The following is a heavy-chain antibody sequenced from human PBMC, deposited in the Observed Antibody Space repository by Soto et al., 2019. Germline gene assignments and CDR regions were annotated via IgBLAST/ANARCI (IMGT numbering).Heavy chain of an antibody. V-gene: IGHV1-18*01. Sequence: QVQLVQSGAEVKKPGASVKVACKASGYTFTSYGISWVRQAPGQGLEWMGWISAYNGNTNYAQKLQGRVTMTTDTSTSTAYMDLRSLRSDDTAVYYCAGRSYYYDSSGYPYGFDPWGQGTLVTVSS. D-gene: IGHD3-22*01. CDR1: GYTFTSYG. CDR3: AGRSYYYDSSGYPYGFDP. CDR2: ISAYNGNT. J-gene: IGHJ5*02.